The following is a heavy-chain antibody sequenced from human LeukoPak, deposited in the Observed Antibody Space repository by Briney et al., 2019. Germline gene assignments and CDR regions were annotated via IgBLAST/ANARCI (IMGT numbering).Heavy chain of an antibody. CDR1: GYTFTGYY. D-gene: IGHD6-19*01. CDR3: ARDTRVAGSSYPFY. J-gene: IGHJ4*02. V-gene: IGHV1-2*02. CDR2: INPNSGGT. Sequence: ASVKVSCKASGYTFTGYYMHWVRQAPGQGLEWMGWINPNSGGTNYAQKFQGRVTMTRDTSISTAYMELSRLRSDDTAAYYCARDTRVAGSSYPFYWGQGTLVTVSS.